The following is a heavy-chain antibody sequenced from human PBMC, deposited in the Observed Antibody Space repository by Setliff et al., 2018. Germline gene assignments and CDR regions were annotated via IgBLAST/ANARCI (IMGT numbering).Heavy chain of an antibody. CDR1: GFTFSSFW. Sequence: PGGSLRLSCAASGFTFSSFWMAWVRQSPGRGLEWVANINQDGSGKYYADSLKGRFTISRDNAKNSLYLQMNSLRAEDTAVYYCARFACSGGSCYLSSSDYWGQGTLVTVSS. D-gene: IGHD2-15*01. V-gene: IGHV3-7*01. J-gene: IGHJ4*02. CDR2: INQDGSGK. CDR3: ARFACSGGSCYLSSSDY.